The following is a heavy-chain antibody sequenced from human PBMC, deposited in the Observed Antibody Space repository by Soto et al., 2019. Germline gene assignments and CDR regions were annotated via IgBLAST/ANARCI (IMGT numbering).Heavy chain of an antibody. CDR3: AREKPPYFSGSGRNYYYGMAV. D-gene: IGHD3-10*01. J-gene: IGHJ6*02. Sequence: PGGSLRLSCEPSGFTLSDYYMNWIRQAPGKGLEWVSFISSSGSYRKYADSVQGRFTISRDNAKDSLYLQMHSLTAEDTAVYYCAREKPPYFSGSGRNYYYGMAVWGQGTTVTVS. CDR2: ISSSGSYR. V-gene: IGHV3-11*05. CDR1: GFTLSDYY.